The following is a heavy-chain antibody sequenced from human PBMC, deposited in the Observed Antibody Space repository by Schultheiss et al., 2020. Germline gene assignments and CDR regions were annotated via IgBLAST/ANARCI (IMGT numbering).Heavy chain of an antibody. CDR3: ATFYYYDSRDAFDI. J-gene: IGHJ3*02. V-gene: IGHV4-34*01. CDR1: GGSFSGYY. D-gene: IGHD3-22*01. CDR2: INHSGST. Sequence: GSLRLSCAVYGGSFSGYYWSWIRQPPGKGLEWIGEINHSGSTNYNPSLKSRVTISVDTSKNQFSLKLSSVTAADTAVYYCATFYYYDSRDAFDIWGQGTMVTVSS.